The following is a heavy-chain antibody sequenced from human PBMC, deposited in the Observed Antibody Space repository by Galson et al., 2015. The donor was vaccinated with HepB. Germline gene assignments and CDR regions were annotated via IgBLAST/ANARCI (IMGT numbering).Heavy chain of an antibody. D-gene: IGHD3-10*01. CDR3: ATVFPPGAFDI. V-gene: IGHV1-24*01. Sequence: SVRVSCKASGFTFTDLSMHWVRQAPGKGLEWMGGFGREDGETIYAQKLQGRITMTDDTSTDTPYMELSSLRSEDTAVYYCATVFPPGAFDIWGQGTMVTVSS. J-gene: IGHJ3*02. CDR2: FGREDGET. CDR1: GFTFTDLS.